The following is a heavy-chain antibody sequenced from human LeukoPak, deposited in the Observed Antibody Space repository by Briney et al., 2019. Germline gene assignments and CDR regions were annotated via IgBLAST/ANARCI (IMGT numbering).Heavy chain of an antibody. D-gene: IGHD3-3*01. V-gene: IGHV1-18*01. J-gene: IGHJ4*02. Sequence: ASVKVSCKASGYTFTNYGISWVRQAPGQGLEWMGWISAYSGNTNYAQNLQGRVTMTTDTSTSTAYMELRSLRSDDTAAYYCARAPDDYDFWSGPFDYWGRGTLVAVSS. CDR2: ISAYSGNT. CDR1: GYTFTNYG. CDR3: ARAPDDYDFWSGPFDY.